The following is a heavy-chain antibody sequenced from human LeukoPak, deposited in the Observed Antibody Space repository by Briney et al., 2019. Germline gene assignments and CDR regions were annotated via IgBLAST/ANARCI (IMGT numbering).Heavy chain of an antibody. Sequence: SETLSLTCAVYGGSFSGYYWSWIRQPPGKGLEWIGEINHSGSTNYNPSFKSRVTISVDTSKNQFSLKLSSVTAADTAVYYCARGRRGIVVVPAAIGYFDYWGQGTLVTVSS. V-gene: IGHV4-34*01. D-gene: IGHD2-2*01. J-gene: IGHJ4*02. CDR2: INHSGST. CDR3: ARGRRGIVVVPAAIGYFDY. CDR1: GGSFSGYY.